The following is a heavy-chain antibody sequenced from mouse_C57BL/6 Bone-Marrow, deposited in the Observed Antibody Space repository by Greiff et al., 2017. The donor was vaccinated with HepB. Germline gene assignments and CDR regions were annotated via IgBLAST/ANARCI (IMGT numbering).Heavy chain of an antibody. CDR2: IDPENGDT. V-gene: IGHV14-4*01. D-gene: IGHD1-3*01. Sequence: DVKLQESGAELVRPGASVKLSCTASGFNIKDDYMHWVKQRPEQGLEWIGWIDPENGDTEYASKFQGKATITAYTSSNTAYLQLSSLTSEDTAVYYCTTMSGSYFDYWGQGTTLTVSS. CDR1: GFNIKDDY. CDR3: TTMSGSYFDY. J-gene: IGHJ2*01.